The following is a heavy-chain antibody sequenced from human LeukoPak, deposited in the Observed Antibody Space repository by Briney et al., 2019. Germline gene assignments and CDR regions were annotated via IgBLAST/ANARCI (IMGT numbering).Heavy chain of an antibody. CDR2: ISGSGGST. CDR3: ARDVGGDDAFDI. Sequence: GSLRLSCAASGFTFSSYAMSWVRQAPGKGLEWVSAISGSGGSTYYADSVKGRFTISRDTSKNTLYLQMNSLRAEDTAVYYCARDVGGDDAFDIWGQGTMVTVSS. D-gene: IGHD4-23*01. CDR1: GFTFSSYA. J-gene: IGHJ3*02. V-gene: IGHV3-23*01.